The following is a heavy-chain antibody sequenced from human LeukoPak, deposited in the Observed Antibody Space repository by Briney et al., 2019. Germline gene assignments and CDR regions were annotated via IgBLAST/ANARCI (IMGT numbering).Heavy chain of an antibody. J-gene: IGHJ4*02. D-gene: IGHD3-10*01. CDR3: ARGLYSGTYYSPIDY. Sequence: GGSLRLSCAASGFTFSSCAMHWVRQAPGKGLEWVAVISYDGGNEYHADSVKGRFTISRDNSKNTLYLQMNSLRAEDTAVYYCARGLYSGTYYSPIDYWGQGTLVTVSS. CDR1: GFTFSSCA. CDR2: ISYDGGNE. V-gene: IGHV3-30-3*01.